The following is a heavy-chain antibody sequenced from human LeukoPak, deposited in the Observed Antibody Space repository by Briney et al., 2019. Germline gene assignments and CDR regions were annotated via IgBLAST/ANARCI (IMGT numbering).Heavy chain of an antibody. D-gene: IGHD6-19*01. Sequence: GGSLRLSCAASGFTFSDYYVSWIRQAPGKGLEWVSYIGSSGRTIYYADSVKGRFTISRDNAKNSLYLQMNSLRAEDTAVYYCARDGKAVAVAFDIWGQGTMVTVSS. V-gene: IGHV3-11*04. CDR3: ARDGKAVAVAFDI. CDR1: GFTFSDYY. CDR2: IGSSGRTI. J-gene: IGHJ3*02.